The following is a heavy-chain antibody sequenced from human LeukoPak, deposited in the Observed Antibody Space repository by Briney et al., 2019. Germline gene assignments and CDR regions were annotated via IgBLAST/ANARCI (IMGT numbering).Heavy chain of an antibody. D-gene: IGHD3-10*02. CDR2: IKQDGSEK. V-gene: IGHV3-7*01. CDR3: ARGTMFPYYFDY. J-gene: IGHJ4*02. Sequence: GGSLRLSCAASGFTFRSYWMSWVRQAPGKGLEWVANIKQDGSEKYYADSVKGRFTISRDNAKNSLYLQMNSLRAEDTAVYYCARGTMFPYYFDYWGQGTLVTVSS. CDR1: GFTFRSYW.